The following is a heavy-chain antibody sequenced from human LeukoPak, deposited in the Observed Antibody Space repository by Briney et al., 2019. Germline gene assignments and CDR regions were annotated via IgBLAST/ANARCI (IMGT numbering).Heavy chain of an antibody. V-gene: IGHV1-18*01. Sequence: ASVKVSCKASGYTFTSYGISWVRQAPGQGLEWMGWISAYNGNTNYAQKLQGRVTMTTDTSTSTAYMELRSLRSDDTAVYYCARVLGYCSSTSCFSNNNWFDPWGQGTLVTVSS. D-gene: IGHD2-2*01. CDR1: GYTFTSYG. J-gene: IGHJ5*02. CDR2: ISAYNGNT. CDR3: ARVLGYCSSTSCFSNNNWFDP.